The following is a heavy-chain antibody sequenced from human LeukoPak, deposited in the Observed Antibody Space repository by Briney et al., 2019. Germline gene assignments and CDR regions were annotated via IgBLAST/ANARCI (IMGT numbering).Heavy chain of an antibody. Sequence: GGSLRLSCAASGSTFSSYAISWVRQAPGKGLEWVSATSGPGGSRDYADSVKGRFTISRDNSKNTLYLQMNSLRAEDTAVYYCAKDLGMNAFDIWGQGTMVTVSS. CDR1: GSTFSSYA. D-gene: IGHD1-26*01. CDR3: AKDLGMNAFDI. CDR2: TSGPGGSR. V-gene: IGHV3-23*01. J-gene: IGHJ3*02.